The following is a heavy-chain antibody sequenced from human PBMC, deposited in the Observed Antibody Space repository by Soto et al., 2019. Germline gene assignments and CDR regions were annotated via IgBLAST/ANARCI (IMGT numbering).Heavy chain of an antibody. Sequence: GGSLRLSCAASGFTFSNAWMSWVRQAPGKGLEWVGRIKSKTDGGTTDYAAPVKGRFTISRDDSKNTLYLQMNSLKTEDTAVYYCTTGTLRIASFDYWGQGTLVTVSS. CDR3: TTGTLRIASFDY. CDR1: GFTFSNAW. V-gene: IGHV3-15*01. CDR2: IKSKTDGGTT. D-gene: IGHD6-13*01. J-gene: IGHJ4*02.